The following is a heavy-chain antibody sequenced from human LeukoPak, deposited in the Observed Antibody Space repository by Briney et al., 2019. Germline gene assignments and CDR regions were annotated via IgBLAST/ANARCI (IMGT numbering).Heavy chain of an antibody. CDR1: GGSISSGGYY. V-gene: IGHV4-61*08. Sequence: SQTLSLTCTVSGGSISSGGYYWSWIRQPPGKGLEWIGYIYYSGSTNYNPSLKSRVTISVDTSKNQFSLKLSSVTAADTAVYYCARLFGYSYGYDYWGQGTLVTVSS. J-gene: IGHJ4*02. CDR2: IYYSGST. D-gene: IGHD5-18*01. CDR3: ARLFGYSYGYDY.